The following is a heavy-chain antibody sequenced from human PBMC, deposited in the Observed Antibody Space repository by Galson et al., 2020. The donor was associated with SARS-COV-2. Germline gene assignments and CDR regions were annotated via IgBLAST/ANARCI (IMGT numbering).Heavy chain of an antibody. V-gene: IGHV4-30-2*01. D-gene: IGHD4-17*01. Sequence: SETLSLTCAVSGTSISSGSYSWNWIRQPPGKGLESIGYISHSGSTYYNPSLKSRVTISGDTSKNQFSLRLSSVTAADPAGYYCASLHYGEYGPEAFDIWGPGTRVTVAS. CDR3: ASLHYGEYGPEAFDI. CDR2: ISHSGST. CDR1: GTSISSGSYS. J-gene: IGHJ3*02.